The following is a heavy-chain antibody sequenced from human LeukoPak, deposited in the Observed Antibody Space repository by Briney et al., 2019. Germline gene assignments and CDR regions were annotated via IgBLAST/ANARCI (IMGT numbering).Heavy chain of an antibody. CDR3: ARVAVSGPTGWFDS. CDR2: ISSTSAYI. J-gene: IGHJ5*01. V-gene: IGHV3-21*01. CDR1: GFALKSYS. D-gene: IGHD2-8*02. Sequence: GSLRLPCGGSGFALKSYSLTWVRQAPGKGLEWVSSISSTSAYIHYADSVKGRFTISRDNVDNVVYLEMNGLRAEDTATYYCARVAVSGPTGWFDSWGQGTLVIVSS.